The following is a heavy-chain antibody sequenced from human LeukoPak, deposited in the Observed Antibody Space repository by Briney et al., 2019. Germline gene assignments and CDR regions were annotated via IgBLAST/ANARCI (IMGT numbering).Heavy chain of an antibody. CDR1: GGSIRGYF. J-gene: IGHJ5*02. V-gene: IGHV4-59*08. CDR2: IYYTGST. Sequence: SETLSLTCTVSGGSIRGYFWSWIPQPPGKGLEWIGYIYYTGSTSYNPSLTSRVTISLDTSKNQFSLWLSSVTAADTAIYYCARYTTSTLPNWFDPWGQGTLVTVSS. D-gene: IGHD2/OR15-2a*01. CDR3: ARYTTSTLPNWFDP.